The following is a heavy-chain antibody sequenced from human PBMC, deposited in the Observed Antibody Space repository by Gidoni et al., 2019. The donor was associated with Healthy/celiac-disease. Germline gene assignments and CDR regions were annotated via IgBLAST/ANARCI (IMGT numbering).Heavy chain of an antibody. CDR1: GYTFTSYA. CDR3: ARGPEVRGVIGWFDP. CDR2: INAGNGNT. D-gene: IGHD3-10*01. J-gene: IGHJ5*02. Sequence: QVQLVQSAAEVTKPGASVKVSCKASGYTFTSYAMHWVRQAPGQRLEWMGWINAGNGNTKYSQKFQGRVTITRDTSASTAYMELSSLRSEDTAVYYCARGPEVRGVIGWFDPWGQGTLVTVSS. V-gene: IGHV1-3*01.